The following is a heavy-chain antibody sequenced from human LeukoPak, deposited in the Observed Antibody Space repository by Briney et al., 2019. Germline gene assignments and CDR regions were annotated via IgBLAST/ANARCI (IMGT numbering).Heavy chain of an antibody. CDR2: ISGSGGST. Sequence: PGGSLGLSCAASGFTFSSYAMSWVRQAPGKGLELVSAISGSGGSTYYADSVKGRFTISRDNSKNTLYLQMNTLRAEDTAVYCCAKGGDYYDSSGYYLFYHWGQGTLVTVSS. V-gene: IGHV3-23*01. CDR1: GFTFSSYA. D-gene: IGHD3-22*01. CDR3: AKGGDYYDSSGYYLFYH. J-gene: IGHJ5*02.